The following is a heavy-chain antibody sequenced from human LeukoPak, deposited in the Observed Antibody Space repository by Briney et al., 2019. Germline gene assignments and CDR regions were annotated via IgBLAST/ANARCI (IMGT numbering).Heavy chain of an antibody. D-gene: IGHD3-22*01. Sequence: PSETLSLTCAVYGGSFSGYYCSWIRQPPGKGLESIGEINHSGSTNYNPSLKSRVTISVDTSKNQFSLKLSPVTAADTAVYYCARGNYYDGSGYYYRAFDIWGQGTMVTVSS. CDR2: INHSGST. CDR1: GGSFSGYY. J-gene: IGHJ3*02. CDR3: ARGNYYDGSGYYYRAFDI. V-gene: IGHV4-34*01.